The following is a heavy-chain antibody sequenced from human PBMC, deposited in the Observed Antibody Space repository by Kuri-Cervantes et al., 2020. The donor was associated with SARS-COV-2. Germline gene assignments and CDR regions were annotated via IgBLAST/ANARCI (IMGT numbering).Heavy chain of an antibody. J-gene: IGHJ5*02. V-gene: IGHV1-69*05. Sequence: SVKVSCKASGGTFSNYAISWVRQAPGQGLEWMGGIIPIFGTANYAQKFQGRVTITTDESTSTAYMELSSLRSEDTAVYYCARYGITIQNWFDPWGQGTLVTVSS. CDR2: IIPIFGTA. CDR1: GGTFSNYA. CDR3: ARYGITIQNWFDP. D-gene: IGHD3-3*01.